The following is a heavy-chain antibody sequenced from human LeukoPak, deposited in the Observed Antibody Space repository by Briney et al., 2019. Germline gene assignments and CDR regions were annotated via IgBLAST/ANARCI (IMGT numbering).Heavy chain of an antibody. J-gene: IGHJ4*02. CDR1: GYTFTSYY. D-gene: IGHD5-18*01. CDR3: ARGYSYGRRGGHFDY. CDR2: INPSGGST. V-gene: IGHV1-46*01. Sequence: GASVKVSCKASGYTFTSYYMHWVRQAPGQGLEWMGIINPSGGSTSYAQKFQGRVTMTRDTSTSTVYMELSRLRAEDTAVYYCARGYSYGRRGGHFDYWGQGTLVTVSS.